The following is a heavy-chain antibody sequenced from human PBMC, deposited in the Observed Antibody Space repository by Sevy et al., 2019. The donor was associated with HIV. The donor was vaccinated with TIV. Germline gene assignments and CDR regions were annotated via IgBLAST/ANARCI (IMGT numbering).Heavy chain of an antibody. D-gene: IGHD6-6*01. CDR3: ARDPYSGSGPRKFDY. CDR2: ISSSSSYI. Sequence: GGSLRLSCAASGFTFSSYSMNWVRQAPGKGLEWVSSISSSSSYIYYADSVKGRFTISRDNAKNSLYLQMNSLRAEDTAVYYCARDPYSGSGPRKFDYWGQGTLVTVSS. J-gene: IGHJ4*02. V-gene: IGHV3-21*01. CDR1: GFTFSSYS.